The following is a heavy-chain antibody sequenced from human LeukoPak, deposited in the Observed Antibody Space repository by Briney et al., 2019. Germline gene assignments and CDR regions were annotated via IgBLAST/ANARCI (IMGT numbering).Heavy chain of an antibody. CDR1: GFTFSSYA. D-gene: IGHD6-13*01. Sequence: GGSLRLSCAASGFTFSSYAMSWVRQAPGKGLEWVSAISGSGGNTYYADSVKGRFTISRDNSKNTLYLQMNSLRAEDTAVYYCARDDSSSWPYYFDYWGQGTLVTVSS. CDR3: ARDDSSSWPYYFDY. V-gene: IGHV3-23*01. CDR2: ISGSGGNT. J-gene: IGHJ4*02.